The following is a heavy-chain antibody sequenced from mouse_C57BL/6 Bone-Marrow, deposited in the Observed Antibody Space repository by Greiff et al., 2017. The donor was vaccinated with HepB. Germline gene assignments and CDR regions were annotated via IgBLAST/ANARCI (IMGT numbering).Heavy chain of an antibody. J-gene: IGHJ4*01. V-gene: IGHV2-6*01. Sequence: QVQLKQSGPGLVAPSQSLSITCTVSGFSLTSYGVDWVRQSPGKGLEWLGVIWGVGSTNYNSALKSRLSISKDNSKSQVFLKMNSLQTDDTAMYYCANPPLWSYYAMDYWGQGTSVTVSS. D-gene: IGHD1-1*02. CDR2: IWGVGST. CDR3: ANPPLWSYYAMDY. CDR1: GFSLTSYG.